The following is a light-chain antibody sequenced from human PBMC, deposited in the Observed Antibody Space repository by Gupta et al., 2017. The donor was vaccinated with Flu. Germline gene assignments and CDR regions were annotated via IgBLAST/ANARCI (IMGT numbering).Light chain of an antibody. CDR2: SSS. Sequence: DIQMTQSPSSLSTSVGDRVTISCRASQTISTYLNWYQQKPGKPPTLLIYSSSTVQSGVPSRFSGSRSGTDFILTIIVRQPEDFATHYCHHGDSIPYTFGPGTKVELK. V-gene: IGKV1-39*01. CDR1: QTISTY. J-gene: IGKJ2*01. CDR3: HHGDSIPYT.